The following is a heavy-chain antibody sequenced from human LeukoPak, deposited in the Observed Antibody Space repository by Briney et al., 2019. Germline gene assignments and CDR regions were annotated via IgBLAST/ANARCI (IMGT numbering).Heavy chain of an antibody. D-gene: IGHD3-16*01. CDR3: ARPEKFPYTMDV. V-gene: IGHV1-2*02. CDR2: IYPNSGGT. J-gene: IGHJ6*04. Sequence: ASVKVSCKASGYTFTSYYMHWVRQAPGQGLEWMGWIYPNSGGTNYAQKFQGRVTMTRDTSISTAYMELSRLRSDDTAVYYCARPEKFPYTMDVWGKGTRSPSPQ. CDR1: GYTFTSYY.